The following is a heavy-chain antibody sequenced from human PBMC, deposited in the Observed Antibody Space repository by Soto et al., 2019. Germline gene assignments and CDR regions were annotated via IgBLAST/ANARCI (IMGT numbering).Heavy chain of an antibody. Sequence: EVQLVESGGGLVQPGGSLRLSCAASGFTFSSYSMNWVRQAPGKGLEWVSYISSSSSTIYYADSVKGRFTISRDNAKNSLYLQMNRLRAEDTAVYYCAREPVVVTATPYGMDVWGQGTTVTVSS. D-gene: IGHD2-21*02. V-gene: IGHV3-48*01. CDR3: AREPVVVTATPYGMDV. CDR2: ISSSSSTI. J-gene: IGHJ6*02. CDR1: GFTFSSYS.